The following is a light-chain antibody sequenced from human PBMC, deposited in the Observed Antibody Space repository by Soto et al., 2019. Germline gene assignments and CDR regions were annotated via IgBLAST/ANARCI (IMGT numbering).Light chain of an antibody. J-gene: IGKJ4*01. CDR1: QGINSY. V-gene: IGKV1-9*01. CDR3: QQIDSYPLT. Sequence: DIQLTQSPSFLSASVGDSVAITCRASQGINSYLVWYQHKPGQAPKVLIYTASILESGVPSRFSGTGSGTEFTLTISSLQPEDFATYYCQQIDSYPLTFGGGTKVEVK. CDR2: TAS.